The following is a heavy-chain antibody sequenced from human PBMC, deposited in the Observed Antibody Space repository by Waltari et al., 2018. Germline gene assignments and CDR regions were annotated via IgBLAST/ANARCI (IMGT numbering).Heavy chain of an antibody. D-gene: IGHD3-10*01. J-gene: IGHJ6*02. V-gene: IGHV6-1*01. Sequence: QVQLQQSGPGLVKPSQTLSLTCAISGDSVSSNSAAWNWTRQSPSRGLEWLGRTYYRSKWYNDYAVSVKSRITINPDTSKNQFSLQLNSVTPEDTAVYYCARGSGGTALHYYYYGMDVWGQGTTVTVSS. CDR2: TYYRSKWYN. CDR3: ARGSGGTALHYYYYGMDV. CDR1: GDSVSSNSAA.